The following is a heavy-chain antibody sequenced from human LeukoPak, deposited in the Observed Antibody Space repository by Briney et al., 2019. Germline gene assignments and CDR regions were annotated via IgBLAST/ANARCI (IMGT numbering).Heavy chain of an antibody. CDR3: ARWFREGYCSGGSCSGLWYFDY. CDR2: ISSSGSTI. V-gene: IGHV3-48*03. D-gene: IGHD2-15*01. J-gene: IGHJ4*02. Sequence: GGSLRLSCAASGFTFSSYEMNWVRQAPGKGLEWGSYISSSGSTIYYADSVKGRFTISRDNAKNSLYLQMNSLRAEDTAVYYCARWFREGYCSGGSCSGLWYFDYWGQGTLVTGSS. CDR1: GFTFSSYE.